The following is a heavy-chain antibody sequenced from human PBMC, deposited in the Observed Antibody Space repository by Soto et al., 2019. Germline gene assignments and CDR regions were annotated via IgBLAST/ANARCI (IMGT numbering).Heavy chain of an antibody. J-gene: IGHJ4*02. D-gene: IGHD5-12*01. CDR1: SGSISSNNX. V-gene: IGHV4-4*02. CDR3: ARNRLLGYDFDY. CDR2: IHHSGGT. Sequence: QVQLQESGPGLVKPSGTLSLTCAVSSGSISSNNXXXXXXXXXXXGLEWIGEIHHSGGTNYNPSLKSRVTISVDNSKNQFSLILSSVTAADTALYYCARNRLLGYDFDYWGQGTLVTVSS.